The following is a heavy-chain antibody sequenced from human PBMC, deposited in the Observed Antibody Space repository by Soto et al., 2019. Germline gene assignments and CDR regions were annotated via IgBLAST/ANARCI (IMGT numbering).Heavy chain of an antibody. V-gene: IGHV1-18*01. CDR3: ASYPFINSGLQP. CDR1: GYTFTSYG. CDR2: ISAYNGNT. J-gene: IGHJ5*02. Sequence: GASVKVSRNASGYTFTSYGISWLRLAPGQGLEWMGWISAYNGNTNYAQKLQGRVTMTTDTSTSTAYMELRSLRSDDTAVYYCASYPFINSGLQPWGQGTLVTVSS. D-gene: IGHD6-19*01.